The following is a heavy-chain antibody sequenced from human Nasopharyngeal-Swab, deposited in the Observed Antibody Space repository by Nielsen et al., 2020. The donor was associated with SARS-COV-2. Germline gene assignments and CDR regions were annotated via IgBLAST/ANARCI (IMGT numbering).Heavy chain of an antibody. CDR3: ARFPGTSGWYHFDY. CDR2: IYYSGST. Sequence: GSLRLSCAVSGDSIGSYYWSWIRQPPRKGLEWIGYIYYSGSTNYNPSLKSRVTISVDTSNNHFSLKLSSVTAADTAVYYCARFPGTSGWYHFDYWGQGILVTVSS. V-gene: IGHV4-59*13. CDR1: GDSIGSYY. J-gene: IGHJ4*02. D-gene: IGHD6-19*01.